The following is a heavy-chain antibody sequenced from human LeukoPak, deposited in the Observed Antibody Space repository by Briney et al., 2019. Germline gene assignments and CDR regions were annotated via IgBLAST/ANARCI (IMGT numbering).Heavy chain of an antibody. D-gene: IGHD1-26*01. J-gene: IGHJ4*02. V-gene: IGHV4-61*01. Sequence: SETLSLTCTASGGSVNSSSYYWTWIRQPPGKGLEGIGYIYYSGSTYYTPSLKSRVTVSVDTSKNQFSLELTSVTDADAAVYYCARVPRLYIGNYYSVFDYWGQGTLVTVSS. CDR1: GGSVNSSSYY. CDR2: IYYSGST. CDR3: ARVPRLYIGNYYSVFDY.